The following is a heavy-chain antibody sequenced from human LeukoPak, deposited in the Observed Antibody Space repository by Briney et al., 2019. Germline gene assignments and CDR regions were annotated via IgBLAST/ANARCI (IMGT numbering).Heavy chain of an antibody. J-gene: IGHJ4*02. CDR2: IYSGGSR. CDR1: GFTVSSNY. CDR3: ASTVTTGDY. V-gene: IGHV3-53*01. Sequence: HSGGSLRLSCAASGFTVSSNYMSWVRQAPGKGLEWVSIIYSGGSRYYADSVKGRFTISRDNSKNTLYLQMNSLRAEDTAVYYCASTVTTGDYWGQGTLVTVSS. D-gene: IGHD4-17*01.